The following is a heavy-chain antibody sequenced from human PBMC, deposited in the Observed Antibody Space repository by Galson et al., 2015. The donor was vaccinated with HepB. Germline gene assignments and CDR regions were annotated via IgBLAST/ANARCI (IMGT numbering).Heavy chain of an antibody. CDR2: INSDGSST. J-gene: IGHJ3*02. D-gene: IGHD4-17*01. Sequence: SLRLSCAASGFTFSSYWMHWVRQAPGKGLVWVSRINSDGSSTSYADSVKGRFTISRDNAKNTLYLQMNSLRAEDTAVYYCARVGGYGDYPWDAFDIWGQGTMVTVSS. V-gene: IGHV3-74*01. CDR3: ARVGGYGDYPWDAFDI. CDR1: GFTFSSYW.